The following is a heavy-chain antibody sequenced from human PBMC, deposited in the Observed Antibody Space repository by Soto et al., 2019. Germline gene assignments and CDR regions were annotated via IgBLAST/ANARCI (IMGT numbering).Heavy chain of an antibody. CDR1: GYSFTSYG. CDR2: INTYNGNT. D-gene: IGHD5-12*01. J-gene: IGHJ6*02. Sequence: GASVKVSCKASGYSFTSYGISWVGQAPGQGLEWMGWINTYNGNTNYAQKLQGRVTMTTDTSTSTASVELRSLTSDDTAVYYCATGGGSSRSGLDVWGQRTTVTVSS. CDR3: ATGGGSSRSGLDV. V-gene: IGHV1-18*04.